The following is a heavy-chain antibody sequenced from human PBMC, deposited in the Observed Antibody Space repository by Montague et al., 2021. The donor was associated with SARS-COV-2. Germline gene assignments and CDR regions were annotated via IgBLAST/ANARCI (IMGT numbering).Heavy chain of an antibody. J-gene: IGHJ6*02. V-gene: IGHV4-59*01. Sequence: SETLSLTCTVSGGSISGYYWSWIRQPPRKGLEWIGYIYYGGSTKYNPFLGSRVTVSVDRSKNQVSLKLSSVTAADTAVYYCARLLRSCTNGVCRTYYYYAMDVWGQGTTVTVSS. CDR3: ARLLRSCTNGVCRTYYYYAMDV. D-gene: IGHD2-8*01. CDR2: IYYGGST. CDR1: GGSISGYY.